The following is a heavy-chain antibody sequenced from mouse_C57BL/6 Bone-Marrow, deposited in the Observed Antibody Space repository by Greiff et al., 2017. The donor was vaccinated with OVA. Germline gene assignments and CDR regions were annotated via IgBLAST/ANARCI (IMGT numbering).Heavy chain of an antibody. D-gene: IGHD3-2*02. Sequence: QVQLQQSGAELVRPGSSVKLSCKASGYTFTSYWMDWVKQRPGQGLEWIGNIYPSDSETHYNQKFKDKATLTVDKSSSTAYMQLSSLTSEDSAVYYCARELDSSGSGFAYWGQGTLVTVSA. CDR3: ARELDSSGSGFAY. CDR2: IYPSDSET. CDR1: GYTFTSYW. J-gene: IGHJ3*01. V-gene: IGHV1-61*01.